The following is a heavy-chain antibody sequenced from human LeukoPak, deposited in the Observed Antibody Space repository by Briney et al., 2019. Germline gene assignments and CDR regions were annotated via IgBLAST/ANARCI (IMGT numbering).Heavy chain of an antibody. J-gene: IGHJ4*02. CDR3: ARDIEQWLVRGFFDY. Sequence: PGRSLRLSCAASGFTFSSYAMHWVRQAPGKGLEWVAVISYDGSNKYYADSVEGRFTISRDNSKNTLYLQMNSLRAEDTAVYYCARDIEQWLVRGFFDYWGQGTLVTVSS. V-gene: IGHV3-30-3*01. CDR1: GFTFSSYA. CDR2: ISYDGSNK. D-gene: IGHD6-19*01.